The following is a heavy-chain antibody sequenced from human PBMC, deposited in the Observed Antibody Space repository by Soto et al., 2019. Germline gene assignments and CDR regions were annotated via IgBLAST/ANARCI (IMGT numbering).Heavy chain of an antibody. CDR2: INPNSGGT. J-gene: IGHJ4*02. CDR1: GNTFTGYY. V-gene: IGHV1-2*02. Sequence: ASVKVSCKASGNTFTGYYMHWVRQAPGQGLEWMGWINPNSGGTNYAQKFQGRVTMTRDTSISTAYMELSRLRSDDTAVYYCAREMSGGYDIPPYFDYWGRGTLVTVSS. D-gene: IGHD5-12*01. CDR3: AREMSGGYDIPPYFDY.